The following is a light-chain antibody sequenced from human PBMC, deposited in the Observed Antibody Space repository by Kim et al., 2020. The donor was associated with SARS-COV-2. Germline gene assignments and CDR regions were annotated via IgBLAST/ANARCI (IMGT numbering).Light chain of an antibody. J-gene: IGLJ3*02. CDR1: KLGEKY. CDR3: QAWDSSTAV. CDR2: QDS. Sequence: SVSPGQTASITCSGEKLGEKYACWYQQKPGQSPVLVIYQDSKRPSGIPERFSGSNSGNTATLTISGTQAMDEADYYCQAWDSSTAVFGGGTQLTVL. V-gene: IGLV3-1*01.